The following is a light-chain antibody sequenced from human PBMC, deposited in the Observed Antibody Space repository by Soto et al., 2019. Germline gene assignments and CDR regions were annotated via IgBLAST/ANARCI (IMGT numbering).Light chain of an antibody. Sequence: EVVMTQSPATLSVSPGERATLSCRASQSVSSSFLAWYQQKPVQAPRLLIYGTSSRATGIPDRLSGSGSGTDFTLTISGLEPEDFAVYSCQQYGSSPTFGGGTK. CDR3: QQYGSSPT. V-gene: IGKV3-20*01. CDR2: GTS. CDR1: QSVSSSF. J-gene: IGKJ4*01.